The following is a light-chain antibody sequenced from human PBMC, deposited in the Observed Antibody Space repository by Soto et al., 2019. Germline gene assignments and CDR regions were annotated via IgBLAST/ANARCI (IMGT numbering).Light chain of an antibody. V-gene: IGLV1-40*01. Sequence: QSVLTQPPSVSGAPGQRVTISCTGSSSYIGAGYHVHWYQQLPGTAPKLLIYGNSNRPSGVPDRFSGSKSGTSASLAITGLQAEDEADYYCQSYDSSLSGPVFGGGTKLTVL. J-gene: IGLJ3*02. CDR2: GNS. CDR3: QSYDSSLSGPV. CDR1: SSYIGAGYH.